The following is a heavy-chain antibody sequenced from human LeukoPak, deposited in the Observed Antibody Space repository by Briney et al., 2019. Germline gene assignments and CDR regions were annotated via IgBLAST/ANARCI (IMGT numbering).Heavy chain of an antibody. CDR3: ARALEWFETTDY. J-gene: IGHJ4*02. CDR2: IYYSGST. V-gene: IGHV4-30-4*08. CDR1: GGSVSSGDYY. D-gene: IGHD3-3*01. Sequence: SETLSLTCTVSGGSVSSGDYYWSWIRQPPGKGLEWIGYIYYSGSTYYNPSLKSRVTISVDTSKNQFSLKLSSVTAADTAVYYCARALEWFETTDYWGQGTLVTVSS.